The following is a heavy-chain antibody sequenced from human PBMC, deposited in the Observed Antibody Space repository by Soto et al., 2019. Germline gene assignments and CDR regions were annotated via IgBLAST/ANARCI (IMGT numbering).Heavy chain of an antibody. V-gene: IGHV3-30-3*01. CDR1: GFTLNKFP. CDR2: VSPDGNQK. J-gene: IGHJ4*02. CDR3: ASQQQRLLGGVSSYWDH. Sequence: PGGSLRLSCVASGFTLNKFPTHWFRQAPGKGLEWVAIVSPDGNQKSYADSVQGRFSISRDNSKKTVYLQMNDLRREDTALYYCASQQQRLLGGVSSYWDHWGLGTLVTVSS. D-gene: IGHD3-16*01.